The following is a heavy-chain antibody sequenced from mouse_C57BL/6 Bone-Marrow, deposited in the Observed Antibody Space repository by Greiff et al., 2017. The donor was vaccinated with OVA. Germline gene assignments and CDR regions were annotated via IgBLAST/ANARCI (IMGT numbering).Heavy chain of an antibody. CDR1: GFNIKNTY. CDR3: ARGSYDYDGRHAMDY. CDR2: IDPATGNP. V-gene: IGHV14-3*01. J-gene: IGHJ4*01. D-gene: IGHD2-4*01. Sequence: VQLQQSVAELVRPGASVKLSCTASGFNIKNTYMHWVKQRPEQGLEWIGRIDPATGNPKYAPKFQGKATITADTSSNTAYLQRSSLTSEDTAIYYCARGSYDYDGRHAMDYWGQGTSVTVSS.